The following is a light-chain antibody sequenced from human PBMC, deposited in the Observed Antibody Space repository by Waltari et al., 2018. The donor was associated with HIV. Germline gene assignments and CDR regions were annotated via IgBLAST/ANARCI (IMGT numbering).Light chain of an antibody. J-gene: IGLJ2*01. CDR2: EVY. Sequence: QSALTQPPSASGSPGQSVTISCTGTSSAVGGYNSVSWSQQHPGKAPRLMIYEVYKRPSGVPDRFSGSKSGNTASLTVSGLQAEDEAGYYCSSYAGSNNLVFGGGTKLTVL. CDR3: SSYAGSNNLV. V-gene: IGLV2-8*01. CDR1: SSAVGGYNS.